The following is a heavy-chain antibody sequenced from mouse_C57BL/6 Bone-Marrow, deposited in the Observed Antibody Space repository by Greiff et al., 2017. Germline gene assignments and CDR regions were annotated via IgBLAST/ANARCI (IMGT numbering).Heavy chain of an antibody. Sequence: DVKLQESGPGLVKPSQSVFLTCTVTGISITTGNFRWGWIRQFPGNKLVWVGYIYYSGTITYNPSLTSRTTITRDTPKNQFFLEMNSLTAEDTATYYCARGLGLGLDYWGQGTTLTVSS. CDR3: ARGLGLGLDY. J-gene: IGHJ2*01. CDR2: IYYSGTI. D-gene: IGHD4-1*01. V-gene: IGHV3-5*01. CDR1: GISITTGNFR.